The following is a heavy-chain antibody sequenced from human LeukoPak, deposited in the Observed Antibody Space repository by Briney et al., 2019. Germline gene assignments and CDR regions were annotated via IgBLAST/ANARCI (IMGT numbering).Heavy chain of an antibody. CDR1: GFTFSSYA. J-gene: IGHJ6*02. CDR3: ANRISRGLYYYYGMDV. Sequence: GGSLRLSCAASGFTFSSYAMSRVRQAPGKGLEWVSAISGSGGSTYYADSVKGRFTISRDNSKNTLYLQMNSLRAEDTAVYYCANRISRGLYYYYGMDVWGQGTTVTVSS. V-gene: IGHV3-23*01. CDR2: ISGSGGST. D-gene: IGHD2-15*01.